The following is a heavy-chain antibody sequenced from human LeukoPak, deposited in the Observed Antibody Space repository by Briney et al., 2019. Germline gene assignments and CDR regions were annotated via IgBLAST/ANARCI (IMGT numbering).Heavy chain of an antibody. CDR1: GYRFTTYW. CDR2: IYPWDSDT. V-gene: IGHV5-51*01. D-gene: IGHD1-26*01. CDR3: ARRLVGTKYFDY. Sequence: GESLKISCKCSGYRFTTYWIGWVRQMPGKGLDWMGIIYPWDSDTRYSPSFQGQVTISADKSISTDYLQWSSLKASDTAMYYCARRLVGTKYFDYWGQGTLVTVSS. J-gene: IGHJ4*02.